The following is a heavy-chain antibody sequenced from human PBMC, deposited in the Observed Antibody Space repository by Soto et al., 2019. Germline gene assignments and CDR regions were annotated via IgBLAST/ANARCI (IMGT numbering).Heavy chain of an antibody. D-gene: IGHD5-18*01. CDR2: ISGSGGST. V-gene: IGHV3-23*01. J-gene: IGHJ4*02. CDR3: AKDGYSYGYYFDY. Sequence: GGSLSLSCAASGFTFSSYAMSWVRQAPGKGLEWVSAISGSGGSTYYADSVKGRFTISRDNSKNTLYLQMNSLRAEDTAVYYCAKDGYSYGYYFDYWGQGTLVTVSS. CDR1: GFTFSSYA.